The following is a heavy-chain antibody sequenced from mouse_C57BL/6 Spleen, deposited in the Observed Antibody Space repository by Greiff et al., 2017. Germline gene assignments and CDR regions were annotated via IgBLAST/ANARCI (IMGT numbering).Heavy chain of an antibody. V-gene: IGHV1-55*01. CDR1: GYTFTSYW. CDR2: IYPGSGST. J-gene: IGHJ3*01. Sequence: QVQLQQPGAELVKPGASVKMSCKASGYTFTSYWITWVKQRPGQGLEWIGDIYPGSGSTNYNEKFKSKATLTVDTSASTAYMQLSSLTSEDSAVYYCANYYGSSFLAYWGQGTLVTVSA. CDR3: ANYYGSSFLAY. D-gene: IGHD1-1*01.